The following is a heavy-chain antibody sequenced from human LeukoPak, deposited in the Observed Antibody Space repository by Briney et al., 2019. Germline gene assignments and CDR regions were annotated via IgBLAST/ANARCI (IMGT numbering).Heavy chain of an antibody. V-gene: IGHV3-30-3*01. CDR2: ISYDGSNK. CDR3: ARDRGGSYVSFDY. D-gene: IGHD1-26*01. Sequence: GGSLRLSCAASGFTFSSYAMHWVRQAPGKGLEWVAVISYDGSNKYYADSVKGRFTISRDNSKSTLYLQMNSLRAEDTAVYYCARDRGGSYVSFDYWGQGTLVTVSS. J-gene: IGHJ4*02. CDR1: GFTFSSYA.